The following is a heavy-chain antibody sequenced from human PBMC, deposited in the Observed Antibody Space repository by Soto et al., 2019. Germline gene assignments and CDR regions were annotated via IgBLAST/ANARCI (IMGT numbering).Heavy chain of an antibody. D-gene: IGHD2-2*01. Sequence: QVQLVQSGAEVKKPGASVKVSCKASGYTFTSYAMHWVRQAPGQRLEWMGWINAGNGNTKYSQKFQGRVTITRDTSASAAYMELSSLRSEDTAVYYCARAGLVPAAPIFDYWGQGTLVTVSS. CDR1: GYTFTSYA. V-gene: IGHV1-3*01. CDR3: ARAGLVPAAPIFDY. CDR2: INAGNGNT. J-gene: IGHJ4*02.